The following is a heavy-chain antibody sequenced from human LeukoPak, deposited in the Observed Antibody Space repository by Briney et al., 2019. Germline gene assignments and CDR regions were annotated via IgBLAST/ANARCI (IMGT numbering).Heavy chain of an antibody. CDR2: ISGTGGTT. Sequence: RTGGSLRLSCAASGFTFSSYSMNWVRQAPGKGLEWVSAISGTGGTTYYADSVKGRFTISRDNSKNTLYLQMNSLRAEDTAVYYCAKSVVGDILTGYYPYYFDYWGQGTLVTVSS. V-gene: IGHV3-23*01. D-gene: IGHD3-9*01. CDR1: GFTFSSYS. CDR3: AKSVVGDILTGYYPYYFDY. J-gene: IGHJ4*02.